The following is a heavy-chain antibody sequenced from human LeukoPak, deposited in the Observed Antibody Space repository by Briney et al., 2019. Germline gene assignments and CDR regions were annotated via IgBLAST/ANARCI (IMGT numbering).Heavy chain of an antibody. CDR1: GFTFSSYA. J-gene: IGHJ4*02. CDR2: ISASGGST. D-gene: IGHD2-2*01. V-gene: IGHV3-23*01. Sequence: PRGSLSLSCAASGFTFSSYAMSWVRQPAGKGLEWVAAISASGGSTYYPDSVKGRFTISRYNTQNSLYLQMNSLKDEATDVYYCAKGSPATEDDYWGQGTLVTVSS. CDR3: AKGSPATEDDY.